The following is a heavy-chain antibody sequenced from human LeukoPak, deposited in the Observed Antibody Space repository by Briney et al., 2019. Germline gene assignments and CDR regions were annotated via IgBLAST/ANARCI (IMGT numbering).Heavy chain of an antibody. J-gene: IGHJ4*02. D-gene: IGHD3-10*01. CDR2: IYSGGST. CDR3: TGNYYGSGSYADFDY. Sequence: GGSLRLSCAASGFTFSSYSMNWVRQAPGKGLEWVSLIYSGGSTYYADSVKGRFTISRDNSKNTLYLQMNSLRAEDTAVYYCTGNYYGSGSYADFDYWGQGTLVTVSS. V-gene: IGHV3-66*01. CDR1: GFTFSSYS.